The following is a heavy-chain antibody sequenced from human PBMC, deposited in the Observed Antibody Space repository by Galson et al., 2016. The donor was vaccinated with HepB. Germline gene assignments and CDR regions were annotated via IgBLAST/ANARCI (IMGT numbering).Heavy chain of an antibody. V-gene: IGHV3-23*01. J-gene: IGHJ6*02. Sequence: SLRLSCAASGFNFSSYVMNWVRQAPGQGLEWVSAISGSGGDTYYADTVRGRFTTFRDNSKNTLYLQMKSLRAEDTAVYYCTKDSSYNWDDLYDYYYGMDVWGQGTTVTVSS. CDR1: GFNFSSYV. CDR2: ISGSGGDT. D-gene: IGHD1-1*01. CDR3: TKDSSYNWDDLYDYYYGMDV.